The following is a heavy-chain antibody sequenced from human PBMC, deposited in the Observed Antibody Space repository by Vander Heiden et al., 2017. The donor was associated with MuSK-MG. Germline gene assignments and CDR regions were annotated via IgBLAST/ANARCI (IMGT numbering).Heavy chain of an antibody. CDR3: ARDPGRGFWSY. CDR2: IKEDGAVK. V-gene: IGHV3-7*01. J-gene: IGHJ4*02. CDR1: GFRFSGYW. D-gene: IGHD3-3*01. Sequence: EVQLVGSGGGLVQPGGSLRLSCEASGFRFSGYWMSWVRQAPGKGLEWVANIKEDGAVKYYVDSVKGRFTISRDNTKGSLYLQMNSLRVEDTALYYCARDPGRGFWSYWGQGILVTVSS.